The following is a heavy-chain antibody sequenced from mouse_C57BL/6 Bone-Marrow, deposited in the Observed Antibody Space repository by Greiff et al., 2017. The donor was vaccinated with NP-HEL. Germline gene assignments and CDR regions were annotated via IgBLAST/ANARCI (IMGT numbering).Heavy chain of an antibody. V-gene: IGHV1-55*01. D-gene: IGHD2-5*01. CDR2: IYPGSGST. CDR1: GYTFTSYW. J-gene: IGHJ4*01. CDR3: AEYSNYHYYAMDY. Sequence: VQLQQPGAELVKPGASVKMSCKASGYTFTSYWITWVKQRPGQGLEWIGDIYPGSGSTNYNEKFKSKATLTVDTSSSTAYMQLSSLTSEDSAVYYCAEYSNYHYYAMDYWGQGTSVTVSS.